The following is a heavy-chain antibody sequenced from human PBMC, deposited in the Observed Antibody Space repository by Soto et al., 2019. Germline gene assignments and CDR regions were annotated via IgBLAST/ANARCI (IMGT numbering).Heavy chain of an antibody. CDR2: ISGSGGST. CDR1: GFTFSSYA. V-gene: IGHV3-23*01. CDR3: AKDGNPIPYLTGYYRLGWFDP. Sequence: GGSLRLSCAASGFTFSSYAMSWVRQAPGKGVEWVSAISGSGGSTYYADSVKGRFTISRDNSKNTLYLQMNSLGAEDTAVYFCAKDGNPIPYLTGYYRLGWFDPWGQGTLVTVSS. D-gene: IGHD3-9*01. J-gene: IGHJ5*02.